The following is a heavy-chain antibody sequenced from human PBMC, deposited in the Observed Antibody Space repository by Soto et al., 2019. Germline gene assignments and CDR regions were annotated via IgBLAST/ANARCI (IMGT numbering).Heavy chain of an antibody. V-gene: IGHV3-21*01. CDR2: ISPSTSHI. CDR1: GFTFSSCT. CDR3: SCCSGGACHQNYGMDV. Sequence: EVHLVESGGGLVKPGGSLRLSCAVSGFTFSSCTMNWVRQAPGKGLEWVSSISPSTSHIYYADSVKGRFTSSRDNAKNSLFVQMNSLRAEDTAVYYCSCCSGGACHQNYGMDVRGQGTTVTVSS. J-gene: IGHJ6*02. D-gene: IGHD2-15*01.